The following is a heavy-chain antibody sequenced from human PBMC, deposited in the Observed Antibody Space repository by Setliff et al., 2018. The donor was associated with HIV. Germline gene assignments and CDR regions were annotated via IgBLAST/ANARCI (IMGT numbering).Heavy chain of an antibody. Sequence: GESLKISCKGSGYSFTNYWIAWVRQMSGKGLEWMGIIFPGDSDTTYSPSFQGQANISADKSISTAYLQWSSLKASDTALYYSAGFFHSCCWNSTSYYYYMDVWGKGTTVTVSS. V-gene: IGHV5-51*01. J-gene: IGHJ6*03. CDR3: AGFFHSCCWNSTSYYYYMDV. CDR2: IFPGDSDT. CDR1: GYSFTNYW. D-gene: IGHD3-9*01.